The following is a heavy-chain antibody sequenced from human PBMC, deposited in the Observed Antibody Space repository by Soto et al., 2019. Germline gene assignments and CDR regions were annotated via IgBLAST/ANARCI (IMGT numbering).Heavy chain of an antibody. CDR2: INAGNGNT. D-gene: IGHD3-22*01. J-gene: IGHJ4*02. Sequence: ASVNVSCKASGYTFTSYAMHWVRQAPGQRLEWMGWINAGNGNTKYSQKFQGRVTITRDTSASTAYMELSSLRSEDTAVCYCARGSGYYYWDDYWGQGTLVTVSS. CDR3: ARGSGYYYWDDY. V-gene: IGHV1-3*01. CDR1: GYTFTSYA.